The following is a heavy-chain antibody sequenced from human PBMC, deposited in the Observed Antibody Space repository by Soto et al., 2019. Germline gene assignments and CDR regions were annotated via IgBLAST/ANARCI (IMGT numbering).Heavy chain of an antibody. D-gene: IGHD3-3*01. CDR3: ARVFPDGWVEPGVVRGYLDT. J-gene: IGHJ4*02. CDR1: ADSFSSYG. V-gene: IGHV1-69*01. CDR2: IIPIFGTT. Sequence: QVQLVQSGAEVKEPGSAVKVSCKAPADSFSSYGISWVRQAPGQGLEWMGGIIPIFGTTNYAEKFQGRVTIAADESTNTAYMELSSLRSEATALYYCARVFPDGWVEPGVVRGYLDTWGRGTLVTVSS.